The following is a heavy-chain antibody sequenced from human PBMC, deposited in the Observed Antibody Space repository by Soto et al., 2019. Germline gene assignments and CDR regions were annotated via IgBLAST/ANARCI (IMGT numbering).Heavy chain of an antibody. D-gene: IGHD3-16*01. CDR3: ANAGDSVTPSFDI. Sequence: EVQLLESGGGLVQPGGSLRLSCAASGFTFSSYAMSWVRQAPGKGLEGVSAISGSGGSTYYADSVKGRFTISRDNSKNTLYLQMNSLRAEDTAVYYCANAGDSVTPSFDIWGQGTMVTVSS. CDR2: ISGSGGST. J-gene: IGHJ3*02. CDR1: GFTFSSYA. V-gene: IGHV3-23*01.